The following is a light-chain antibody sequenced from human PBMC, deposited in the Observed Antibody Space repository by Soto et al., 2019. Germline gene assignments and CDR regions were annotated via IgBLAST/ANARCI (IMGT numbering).Light chain of an antibody. CDR3: QQYNNWWT. CDR2: GAS. Sequence: EIVMTQSPAILSVSPGNSATLSCRASQSVGTNLAWYQQRPGQPPRLLIYGASTRATGIPVRFTGRGSGTEFTLTISGLESEDCAVYNCQQYNNWWTFGPGTKVEFK. J-gene: IGKJ1*01. V-gene: IGKV3-15*01. CDR1: QSVGTN.